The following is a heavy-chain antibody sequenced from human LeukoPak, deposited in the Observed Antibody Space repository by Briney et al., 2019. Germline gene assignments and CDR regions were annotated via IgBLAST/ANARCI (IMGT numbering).Heavy chain of an antibody. CDR3: ARTPSYRDYQLLYGAALNFDY. D-gene: IGHD2-2*02. V-gene: IGHV3-30*04. CDR2: ISYDGSNK. J-gene: IGHJ4*02. Sequence: GGSLRLSCAASGFTFSSYAMHWVRQAPGKGLEWVAVISYDGSNKYYADSVKGRFTISRDNSKNTLYLQMNSLRAEDTAVYYCARTPSYRDYQLLYGAALNFDYGGQGTRVTVSS. CDR1: GFTFSSYA.